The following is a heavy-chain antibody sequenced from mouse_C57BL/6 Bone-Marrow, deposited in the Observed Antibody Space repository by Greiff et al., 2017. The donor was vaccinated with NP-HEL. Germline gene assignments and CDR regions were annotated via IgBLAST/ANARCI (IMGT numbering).Heavy chain of an antibody. V-gene: IGHV1-52*01. J-gene: IGHJ4*01. CDR1: GYTFTSYW. Sequence: QVQLQQPGAELVRPGSSVKLSCKASGYTFTSYWMHWVKQRPIQGLEWIGNIDPSDSETHYNQKFKDKATLTVDKSSSTAYMQLSSLTSEDSAVYYFARCDYSNFLYYAMDYWGQGTSVTVSS. CDR3: ARCDYSNFLYYAMDY. CDR2: IDPSDSET. D-gene: IGHD2-5*01.